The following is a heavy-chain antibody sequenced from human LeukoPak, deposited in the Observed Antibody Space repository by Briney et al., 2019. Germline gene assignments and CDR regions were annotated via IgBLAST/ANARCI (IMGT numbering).Heavy chain of an antibody. CDR3: ARVLLLGYCSSTSCYTGHDYFDY. Sequence: PSETLSLTCAVYGGSFSGYYWSWIRQPPGKGLEWIGEINHSGSTNYNPSLKSRVTISVDTSKNQFSLKLSSVTAADTAVYYCARVLLLGYCSSTSCYTGHDYFDYWGQGTLVTVSS. V-gene: IGHV4-34*01. CDR1: GGSFSGYY. D-gene: IGHD2-2*02. CDR2: INHSGST. J-gene: IGHJ4*02.